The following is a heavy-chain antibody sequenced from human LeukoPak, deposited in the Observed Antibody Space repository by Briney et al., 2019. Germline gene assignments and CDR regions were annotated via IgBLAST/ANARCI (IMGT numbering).Heavy chain of an antibody. CDR1: GGSISSYY. V-gene: IGHV4-4*07. D-gene: IGHD3-10*01. CDR3: ARILPPGSYFAFDI. J-gene: IGHJ3*02. Sequence: PSETLSLTCTVSGGSISSYYWSWIRQPAGKGLEWIGRIYTSGSTNYNTSLKSRVTMSVDTSKNQFSLKLSSVTAADTAVYYCARILPPGSYFAFDIWGQGTMVTVSS. CDR2: IYTSGST.